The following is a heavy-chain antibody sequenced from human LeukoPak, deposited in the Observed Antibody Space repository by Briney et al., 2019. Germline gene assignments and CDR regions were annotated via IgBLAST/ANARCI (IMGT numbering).Heavy chain of an antibody. D-gene: IGHD5-12*01. Sequence: SETLFLTCTVSGGSISSSSYYWGWIRQPPGKGLEWIGSIYYSGSTYYNPSLKSRVTISVDTSKNQFSLKLSSVTAADTAVYYCATRGGSRDGYNSLNYWGQGTLVTVSS. V-gene: IGHV4-39*01. J-gene: IGHJ4*02. CDR3: ATRGGSRDGYNSLNY. CDR1: GGSISSSSYY. CDR2: IYYSGST.